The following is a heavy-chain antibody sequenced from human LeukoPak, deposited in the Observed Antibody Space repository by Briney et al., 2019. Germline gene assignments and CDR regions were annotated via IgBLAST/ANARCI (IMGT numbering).Heavy chain of an antibody. J-gene: IGHJ4*02. CDR2: INHSGST. CDR1: GGSFNGYY. CDR3: ARGQLRLSN. V-gene: IGHV4-34*01. D-gene: IGHD6-25*01. Sequence: SETLSLTCAVHGGSFNGYYWTWIRQPPGKGLEWIGEINHSGSTDYNPSLKSRVTISVDTSKNQFSLKLNSVTAADTAVYYRARGQLRLSNWGQGSLVIVSS.